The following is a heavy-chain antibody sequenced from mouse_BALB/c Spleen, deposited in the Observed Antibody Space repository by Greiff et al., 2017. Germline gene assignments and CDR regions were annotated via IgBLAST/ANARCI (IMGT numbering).Heavy chain of an antibody. V-gene: IGHV1-7*01. CDR3: ARSYYGSRYYYAMDY. Sequence: QVQLQQSGAELAKPGASVKMSCKASGYTFTSYWMHWVKQRPGQGLEWIGYINPSTGYTEYNQKFKDKATLTADKSSSTAYMQLSSLTSEDSAVYYCARSYYGSRYYYAMDYWGQGTSVTVSS. CDR2: INPSTGYT. J-gene: IGHJ4*01. D-gene: IGHD1-1*01. CDR1: GYTFTSYW.